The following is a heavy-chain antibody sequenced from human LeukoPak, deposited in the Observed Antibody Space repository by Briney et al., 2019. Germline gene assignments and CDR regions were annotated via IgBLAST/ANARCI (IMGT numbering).Heavy chain of an antibody. J-gene: IGHJ5*02. CDR3: ARGGITIFGGDNWFDP. CDR1: GFTFSSYA. CDR2: ISSSSSYI. Sequence: GGSLRLSCAASGFTFSSYAMSWVRQAPGKGLEWVSSISSSSSYIYYADSVKGRFTISRDNAKNSLYLQMNSLRAEDTAVYYCARGGITIFGGDNWFDPWGQGTLVTVSS. D-gene: IGHD3-3*01. V-gene: IGHV3-21*01.